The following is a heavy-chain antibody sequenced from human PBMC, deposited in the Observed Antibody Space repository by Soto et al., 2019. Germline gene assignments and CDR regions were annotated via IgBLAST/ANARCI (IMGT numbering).Heavy chain of an antibody. Sequence: QVRLQQWGAGLLKPSETLSLTCAVYGASFSDSYWNWIRQPPGKGLEWIGESNHSGSTIYNTSLESRVTISLDTSRKQFTLKMRSATAADTAVYYCAREVPSRYFDLWGRGTPVTVSS. CDR2: SNHSGST. CDR1: GASFSDSY. D-gene: IGHD1-1*01. CDR3: AREVPSRYFDL. V-gene: IGHV4-34*01. J-gene: IGHJ2*01.